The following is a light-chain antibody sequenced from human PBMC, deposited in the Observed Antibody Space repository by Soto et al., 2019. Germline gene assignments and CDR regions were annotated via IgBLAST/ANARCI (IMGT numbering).Light chain of an antibody. CDR1: SSDGGGYNY. V-gene: IGLV2-14*01. CDR3: SSYTSSSTLVV. CDR2: DVS. Sequence: QSALTQPASVSGSPGQSITISCTGTSSDGGGYNYVSWYQQHPGKAPKLMIYDVSNRPSEVSNRFSGSKSGNTASLTISGLQAEDEADYYCSSYTSSSTLVVFGTGTKVTVL. J-gene: IGLJ1*01.